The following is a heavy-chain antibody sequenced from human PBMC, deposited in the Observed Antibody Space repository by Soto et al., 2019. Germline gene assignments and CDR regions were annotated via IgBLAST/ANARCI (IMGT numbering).Heavy chain of an antibody. CDR3: ARGEVVALGS. Sequence: QLQLQESGSGLVKPSQTLSLTCAVSGGSISSGGYSWGWIRQPPGKGLEWIGYIYHSGSTYYNPSLKTRVTVVVDRSKNQFSLKLSSVTAADTAVYYCARGEVVALGSWGQGTLVTVSS. CDR1: GGSISSGGYS. D-gene: IGHD2-15*01. CDR2: IYHSGST. J-gene: IGHJ5*02. V-gene: IGHV4-30-2*01.